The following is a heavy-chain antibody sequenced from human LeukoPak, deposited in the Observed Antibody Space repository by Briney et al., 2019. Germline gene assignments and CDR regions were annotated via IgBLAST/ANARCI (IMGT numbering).Heavy chain of an antibody. Sequence: PGGSLRLSCAASGFIYSSYWMSWVRQTPGKGLEWVAKIKQDGSEKYYVDSVKGRFTISRDNAKNSLFLQMTSVRADDTAVYYCARELDIVVVPAAFDLWGRGTLVTVSS. D-gene: IGHD2-2*03. CDR1: GFIYSSYW. CDR3: ARELDIVVVPAAFDL. V-gene: IGHV3-7*01. CDR2: IKQDGSEK. J-gene: IGHJ2*01.